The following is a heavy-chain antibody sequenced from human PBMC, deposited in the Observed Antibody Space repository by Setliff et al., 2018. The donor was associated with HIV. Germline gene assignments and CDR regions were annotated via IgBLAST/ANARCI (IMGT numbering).Heavy chain of an antibody. Sequence: GGSLRLSCAASGFTFSSYAMSWVRQAPGEGLEWVSAISGGGDDAYYADSVKGRFTVSRDISKDTLYLQMNSLSAEDTAVYYCAKTPGFYNDGNGYRPWGQGTLVTVSS. CDR1: GFTFSSYA. J-gene: IGHJ5*02. CDR2: ISGGGDDA. CDR3: AKTPGFYNDGNGYRP. D-gene: IGHD3-22*01. V-gene: IGHV3-23*01.